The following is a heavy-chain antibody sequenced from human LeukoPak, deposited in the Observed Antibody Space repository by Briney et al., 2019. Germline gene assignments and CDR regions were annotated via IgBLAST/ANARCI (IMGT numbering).Heavy chain of an antibody. CDR3: ARGYCSGGSCPLDY. V-gene: IGHV3-64*02. J-gene: IGHJ4*02. Sequence: GGSLRLSCAASGFTFSSYAMHWVRQAPGKGLEYVSAISCNGGSTYYADSVKGRFTISRDNSKNTLYLQMGSLRAEDMAVYYCARGYCSGGSCPLDYWGQGTLVTVSS. CDR2: ISCNGGST. D-gene: IGHD2-15*01. CDR1: GFTFSSYA.